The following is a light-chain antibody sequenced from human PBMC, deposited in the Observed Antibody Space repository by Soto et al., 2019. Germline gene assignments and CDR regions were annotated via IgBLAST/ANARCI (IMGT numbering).Light chain of an antibody. CDR3: QQYGNSPLT. CDR1: QSVSSSY. V-gene: IGKV3-20*01. J-gene: IGKJ4*01. Sequence: ILLTQSPGTLSLSPGERATLSCRAGQSVSSSYLAWYQQRPGQAPRLLIYGASNRATGIPERFSGSGSGTDFTLTISRLEPEDFAVYFCQQYGNSPLTFGGGTKVDIK. CDR2: GAS.